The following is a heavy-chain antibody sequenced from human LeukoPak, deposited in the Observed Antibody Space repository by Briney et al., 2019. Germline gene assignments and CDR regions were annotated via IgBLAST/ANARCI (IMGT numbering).Heavy chain of an antibody. Sequence: SETLSLTCTVSGGSVRNYQWSWIRQPPGKGLEWIGYIYFSGSTHYNPSLKSRVTISIDTSKNQCSLKVTSVTAADTAVYYCARDLGQQMGDWGQGSLVTVSS. V-gene: IGHV4-59*02. CDR2: IYFSGST. J-gene: IGHJ4*02. CDR1: GGSVRNYQ. D-gene: IGHD6-13*01. CDR3: ARDLGQQMGD.